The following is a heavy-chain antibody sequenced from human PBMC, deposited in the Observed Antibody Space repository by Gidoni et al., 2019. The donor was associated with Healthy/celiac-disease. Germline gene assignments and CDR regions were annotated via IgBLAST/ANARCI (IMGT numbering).Heavy chain of an antibody. J-gene: IGHJ3*02. CDR3: AKDHYGSGSYFPTQFDAFDI. CDR2: ISYDGSNK. Sequence: QVQLVESGGGVVQPGRSLRLSCAASGFTFSSYGMHWVRQAPGKGLEWVAVISYDGSNKYYADSVKGRFTISRDNSKNTLYLQMNSLRAEDTAVYYCAKDHYGSGSYFPTQFDAFDIWGQGTMVTVSS. V-gene: IGHV3-30*18. D-gene: IGHD3-10*01. CDR1: GFTFSSYG.